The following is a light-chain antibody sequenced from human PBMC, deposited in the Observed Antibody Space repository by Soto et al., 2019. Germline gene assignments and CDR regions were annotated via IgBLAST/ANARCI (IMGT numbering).Light chain of an antibody. CDR3: QQYNDWPIT. CDR1: QSVGIN. V-gene: IGKV3-15*01. J-gene: IGKJ5*01. Sequence: EIVMTQSPVTLSVSPGERATLSCRASQSVGINLAWYQQKPGQTPRLLIYDASSRATGIPARFSGSGSGTEFTLTISSLQSEDFAVYHCQQYNDWPITFSQGTRLEIK. CDR2: DAS.